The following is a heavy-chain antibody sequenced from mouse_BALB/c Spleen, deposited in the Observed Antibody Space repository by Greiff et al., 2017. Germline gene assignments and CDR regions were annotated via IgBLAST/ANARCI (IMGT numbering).Heavy chain of an antibody. Sequence: EVQVVESGGGLVKPGGSLKLSCAASGFTFSDYYMYWVRQTPEKRLEWVATISDGGSYTYYPDSVKGRFTISRDNAKNNLYLQMSSLKSEDTAMYYCARELGRSPYYAMDYWGQGTSVTVSS. D-gene: IGHD4-1*01. CDR1: GFTFSDYY. V-gene: IGHV5-4*02. J-gene: IGHJ4*01. CDR3: ARELGRSPYYAMDY. CDR2: ISDGGSYT.